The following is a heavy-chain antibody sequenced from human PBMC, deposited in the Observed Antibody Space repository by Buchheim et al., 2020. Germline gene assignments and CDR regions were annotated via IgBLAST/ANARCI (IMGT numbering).Heavy chain of an antibody. CDR3: AKTDWELLPHFDS. Sequence: EVQLLESGGGLVQPGGSLRLSCAASGFTFSSYAMSWVRQAPGKGLEWVSVISGSGGSRYYAESVKGRFTISRDHSTNTLYLQMNSLRAEDTAIYYCAKTDWELLPHFDSWGQGTL. V-gene: IGHV3-23*01. CDR1: GFTFSSYA. J-gene: IGHJ4*02. D-gene: IGHD1-26*01. CDR2: ISGSGGSR.